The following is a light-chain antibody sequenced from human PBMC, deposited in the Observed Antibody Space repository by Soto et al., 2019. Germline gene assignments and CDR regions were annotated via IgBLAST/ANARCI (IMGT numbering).Light chain of an antibody. J-gene: IGLJ2*01. Sequence: QSALTQPRSVSGSPGQSVTISCTGTSSDVGGYNYVSWYQQHPGKAPKLMIYDVSKRPSGVPDLFSGSKSGNTASRTISGLQAEDEADYYCCSYAGSSYVVFGGGTKLTVL. CDR2: DVS. CDR1: SSDVGGYNY. V-gene: IGLV2-11*01. CDR3: CSYAGSSYVV.